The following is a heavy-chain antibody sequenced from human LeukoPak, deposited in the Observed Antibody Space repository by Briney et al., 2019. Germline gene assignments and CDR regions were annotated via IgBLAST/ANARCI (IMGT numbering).Heavy chain of an antibody. V-gene: IGHV4-34*01. Sequence: PSETLSLTCAVYGGSFSGYYWCWIRDPPGKGREWSWEIYHSVSTNYNPSLTSRVTISLDTSKNQSSLKLSSVTAADTVVYYCAAQMATRAHNWFDTWGKGTLVTVSS. CDR2: IYHSVST. CDR1: GGSFSGYY. J-gene: IGHJ5*02. D-gene: IGHD5-24*01. CDR3: AAQMATRAHNWFDT.